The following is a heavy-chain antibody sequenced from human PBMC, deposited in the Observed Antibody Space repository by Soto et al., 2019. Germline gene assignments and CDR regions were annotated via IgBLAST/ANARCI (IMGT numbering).Heavy chain of an antibody. CDR2: VYNYGST. D-gene: IGHD6-13*01. CDR3: AIETGSWYFDS. J-gene: IGHJ4*02. CDR1: GASVIGHD. Sequence: QVRLQETGPGLVKPSETLSLTCSVSGASVIGHDWTWIRQAPGKGLEWIGYVYNYGSTTYSPSLKSRVSISADTSKNLISLNLTSVTAAYTAVYYCAIETGSWYFDSWGQGILVTVSS. V-gene: IGHV4-59*02.